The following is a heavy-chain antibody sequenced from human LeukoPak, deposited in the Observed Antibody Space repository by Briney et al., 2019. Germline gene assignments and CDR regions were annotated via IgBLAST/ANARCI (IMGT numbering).Heavy chain of an antibody. CDR3: ARVMSGVGYSYGLYFDY. J-gene: IGHJ4*02. V-gene: IGHV4-31*03. CDR1: GGSLSSGGYY. Sequence: SETLSLTCTVSGGSLSSGGYYWSWIRQHPGTGLEWIGYIYYSGSTYYNPSLKSRVTISVDTSKNQFSLKLSSVTAADTAVYYCARVMSGVGYSYGLYFDYWGQGTLVTVSS. CDR2: IYYSGST. D-gene: IGHD5-18*01.